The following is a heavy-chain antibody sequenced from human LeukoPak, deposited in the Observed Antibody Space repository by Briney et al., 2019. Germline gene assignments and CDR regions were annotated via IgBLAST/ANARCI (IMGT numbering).Heavy chain of an antibody. D-gene: IGHD6-13*01. V-gene: IGHV1-2*02. Sequence: ASVKVSCKASGYTFTGYYMHWVRQAPGQGLEWMGWINPNSGGTNYAQKFQGRVTMTRDTSISTAYMELSSLRSEDTAVYYCAREGKPGIAAAGTNWFDPWGQGTLVTVSS. CDR2: INPNSGGT. J-gene: IGHJ5*02. CDR3: AREGKPGIAAAGTNWFDP. CDR1: GYTFTGYY.